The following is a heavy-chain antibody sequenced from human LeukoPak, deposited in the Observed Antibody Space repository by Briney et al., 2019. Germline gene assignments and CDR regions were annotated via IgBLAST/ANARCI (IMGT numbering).Heavy chain of an antibody. J-gene: IGHJ5*02. D-gene: IGHD3-10*01. CDR2: INHSGST. CDR3: ARGYRSLHCGSGSPNAVNWFDP. V-gene: IGHV4-34*01. CDR1: GGSFSGYY. Sequence: TSETLSLTCAVYGGSFSGYYWSWIRQPPGKGLEWIGEINHSGSTNYNPSLKSRVTISVDTSKNQFSLKLSSVTAADTAVYYCARGYRSLHCGSGSPNAVNWFDPWGQGTLVTVSS.